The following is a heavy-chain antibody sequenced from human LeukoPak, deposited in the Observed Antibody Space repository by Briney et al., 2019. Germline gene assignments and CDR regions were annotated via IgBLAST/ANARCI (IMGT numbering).Heavy chain of an antibody. Sequence: QTGGSLRLSCAASGFTFDDYAMHWVRQAPGKGLECVSLISGDGGTTYYSDSVKGRFTISRDNSKNSLYLQMNSLRTEDTALYYCAKDISFVRGVPACWGQGTLVTVSS. CDR2: ISGDGGTT. D-gene: IGHD3-10*02. CDR1: GFTFDDYA. J-gene: IGHJ4*02. CDR3: AKDISFVRGVPAC. V-gene: IGHV3-43*02.